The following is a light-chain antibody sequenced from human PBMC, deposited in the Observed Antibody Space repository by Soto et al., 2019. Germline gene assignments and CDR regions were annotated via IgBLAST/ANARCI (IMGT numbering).Light chain of an antibody. Sequence: QPALTQPASVSGSPGRSVTISCTGTSTDVGDFNYVSWYQHLPGRAPKLIIYDVTNRPSGISYRFSASKSGRTASLTISGLQAEDEADYYCSSYSSSTTHVVFGGGTKVTVL. V-gene: IGLV2-14*03. CDR2: DVT. CDR3: SSYSSSTTHVV. CDR1: STDVGDFNY. J-gene: IGLJ2*01.